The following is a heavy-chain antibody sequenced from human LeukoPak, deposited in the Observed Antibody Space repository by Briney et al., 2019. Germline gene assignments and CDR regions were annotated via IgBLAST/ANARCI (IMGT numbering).Heavy chain of an antibody. CDR1: GGSFSGYY. Sequence: PSETLSLTCAVYGGSFSGYYWSWIRQPPGKGLEWIGEINHSGSTNYNPSLKSRVTISVDTSKNQFSLKLSSVTAADTAVYYCAREGVENDYYYYYMDVWGKGTTVTVSS. V-gene: IGHV4-34*01. J-gene: IGHJ6*03. CDR2: INHSGST. D-gene: IGHD1-1*01. CDR3: AREGVENDYYYYYMDV.